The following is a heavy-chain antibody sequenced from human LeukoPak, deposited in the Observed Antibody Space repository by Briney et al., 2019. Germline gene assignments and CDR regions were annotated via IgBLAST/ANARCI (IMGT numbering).Heavy chain of an antibody. CDR1: GFTFGDYA. Sequence: PGGSLRLSCTASGFTFGDYAMSWVRQAPGKGLEWVSAISGSAVSTYYADSVKGRFTISRDNSKNTRYLQMNSLRVEDTAVYYCAKAVPKAVVTPSFDYWGQGTLVTVSS. CDR2: ISGSAVST. J-gene: IGHJ4*02. CDR3: AKAVPKAVVTPSFDY. V-gene: IGHV3-23*01. D-gene: IGHD4-23*01.